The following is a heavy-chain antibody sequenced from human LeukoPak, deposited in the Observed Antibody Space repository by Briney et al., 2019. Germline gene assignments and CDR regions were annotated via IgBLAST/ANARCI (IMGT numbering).Heavy chain of an antibody. CDR1: GFTFSSYE. J-gene: IGHJ4*02. D-gene: IGHD3-22*01. CDR2: IYYSGST. V-gene: IGHV4-59*01. Sequence: GSLRLSCAASGFTFSSYEMNWVRQPPGKGLEWIGYIYYSGSTNYNPSLKSRVTISVDTSKNQFSLRLSSVTAADTAVYYCARVTGYMIEDYFDYWGQGTLVTVSS. CDR3: ARVTGYMIEDYFDY.